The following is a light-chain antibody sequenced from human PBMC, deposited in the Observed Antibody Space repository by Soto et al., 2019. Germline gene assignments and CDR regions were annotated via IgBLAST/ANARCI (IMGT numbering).Light chain of an antibody. J-gene: IGLJ2*01. CDR3: QSYDNSLSGVV. V-gene: IGLV1-40*01. CDR2: GDN. Sequence: QPVLTQPPSVSGAPGQTVTISCSGSGSNIAAGYGAHWYQQLPGRAPKLLIYGDNNRPSGVPDRFSGSKSGTSASLAITGLQAEDEADYYCQSYDNSLSGVVFGGGTKVTVL. CDR1: GSNIAAGYG.